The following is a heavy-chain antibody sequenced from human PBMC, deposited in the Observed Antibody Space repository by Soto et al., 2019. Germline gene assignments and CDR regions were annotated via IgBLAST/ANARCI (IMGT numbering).Heavy chain of an antibody. J-gene: IGHJ6*03. Sequence: PGGSLRLSCAASGFTFSSYWMSWVRKGPGKGLEWVANIKQDGSEKYYVDSVKGRFTISRDNAKNSLYLQMNSLRAEDTAVYYCARDRRGYCSSPSCYDGYYYYMDVWGKGTTVTVSS. CDR1: GFTFSSYW. CDR2: IKQDGSEK. CDR3: ARDRRGYCSSPSCYDGYYYYMDV. D-gene: IGHD2-2*01. V-gene: IGHV3-7*01.